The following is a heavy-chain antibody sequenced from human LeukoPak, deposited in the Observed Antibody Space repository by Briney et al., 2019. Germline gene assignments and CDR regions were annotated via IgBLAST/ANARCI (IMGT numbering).Heavy chain of an antibody. Sequence: GGSLRLSCAASGFTFSTHWMSWVRQAPGKGLEWVANIKQDESEKYYVDSVKGRFTISRDNAKNSLYLQMNSLRAEDTAVYYCAIPGVGTCYLDYWGQGTLVTVSS. D-gene: IGHD2-8*01. V-gene: IGHV3-7*01. CDR1: GFTFSTHW. CDR2: IKQDESEK. J-gene: IGHJ4*02. CDR3: AIPGVGTCYLDY.